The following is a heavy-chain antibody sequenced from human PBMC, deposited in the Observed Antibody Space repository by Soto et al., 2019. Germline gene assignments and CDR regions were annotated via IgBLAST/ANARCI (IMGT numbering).Heavy chain of an antibody. J-gene: IGHJ4*02. D-gene: IGHD3-16*02. CDR1: GFTFSSYS. CDR3: ARTNYDYVWGSYRSPSDY. CDR2: TSSSSSYI. Sequence: PGGSLRLSCAASGFTFSSYSMSWVRQAPGKGLEWVSSTSSSSSYIYYADSVKGRFTISRDNAKNSLYLQMNSLRAEDTAVYYCARTNYDYVWGSYRSPSDYWGQGTLVTVSS. V-gene: IGHV3-21*01.